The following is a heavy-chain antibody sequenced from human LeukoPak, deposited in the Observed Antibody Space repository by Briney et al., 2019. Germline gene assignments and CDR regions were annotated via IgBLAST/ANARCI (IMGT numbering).Heavy chain of an antibody. Sequence: GGSLRLSCAASGFTFTSNWMSWVRQAPGKGLEWVANIKQDGSDKCYVDSVKGRFTISRDNAKSSLYLQMNSLRAEDTAVYYCAREASHVRYLDYWGQGTLVTVSS. CDR3: AREASHVRYLDY. D-gene: IGHD3-9*01. J-gene: IGHJ4*02. CDR1: GFTFTSNW. V-gene: IGHV3-7*01. CDR2: IKQDGSDK.